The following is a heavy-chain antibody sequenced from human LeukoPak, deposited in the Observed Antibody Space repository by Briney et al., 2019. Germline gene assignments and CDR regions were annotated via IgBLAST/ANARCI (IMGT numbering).Heavy chain of an antibody. Sequence: ASVTVSCKASGYTFTGYYMHWVRQAPGQGLEWMGWINPNSGGTNYAQKFQGRVTMTRDTSISTAYMELSRLRSGDTAVYYCARASPWLIGDGAFDIWGQGTMVTVSS. CDR1: GYTFTGYY. D-gene: IGHD3-22*01. CDR2: INPNSGGT. CDR3: ARASPWLIGDGAFDI. J-gene: IGHJ3*02. V-gene: IGHV1-2*02.